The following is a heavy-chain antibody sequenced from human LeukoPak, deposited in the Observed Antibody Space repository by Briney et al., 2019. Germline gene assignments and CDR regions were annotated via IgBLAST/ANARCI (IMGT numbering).Heavy chain of an antibody. D-gene: IGHD5-18*01. CDR2: ISSSSSYI. J-gene: IGHJ6*03. CDR3: ARVADTAMVTGYYYYYYMDV. Sequence: GGSLRLSCAASGFTFSSYSMNWVRQAPGKGLEWVSSISSSSSYIYYADSVKGRFTISRDNAKNSLYLQMNSLRAEDTAVYYCARVADTAMVTGYYYYYYMDVWGKGTTVTVSS. CDR1: GFTFSSYS. V-gene: IGHV3-21*01.